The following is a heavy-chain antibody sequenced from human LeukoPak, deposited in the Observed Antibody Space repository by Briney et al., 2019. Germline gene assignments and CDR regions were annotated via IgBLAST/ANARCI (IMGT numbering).Heavy chain of an antibody. V-gene: IGHV3-30*02. CDR2: IRYDGSNK. CDR1: GFTFSSYG. CDR3: ASLQAYYYDSSAGWEHAFDI. D-gene: IGHD3-22*01. Sequence: QAGGSLRLSCAASGFTFSSYGMHWVRQAPGKGLEWVAFIRYDGSNKYYADSVKGRFTISRDNSKNTLYLQMNSLRAGDTAVYYCASLQAYYYDSSAGWEHAFDIWGQGTMVTVSS. J-gene: IGHJ3*02.